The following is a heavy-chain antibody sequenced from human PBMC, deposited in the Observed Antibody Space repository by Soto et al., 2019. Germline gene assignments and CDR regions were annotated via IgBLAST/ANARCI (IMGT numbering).Heavy chain of an antibody. Sequence: QVQLVQSGAEVKKPGSSVKVSCEASGGTFTGHAISWVRQAPGQGPEWMGGLIPLFGTSRHAQNFQGRLTITADKSTSTAYMELTSLRFEDTAIYYCARGPNWGYRFDSWGQGTLVTVSS. CDR1: GGTFTGHA. J-gene: IGHJ4*02. D-gene: IGHD7-27*01. CDR3: ARGPNWGYRFDS. CDR2: LIPLFGTS. V-gene: IGHV1-69*06.